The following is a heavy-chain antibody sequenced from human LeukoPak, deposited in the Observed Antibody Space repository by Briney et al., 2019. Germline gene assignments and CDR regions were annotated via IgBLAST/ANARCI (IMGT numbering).Heavy chain of an antibody. V-gene: IGHV3-53*05. J-gene: IGHJ3*02. CDR2: IYSGGST. D-gene: IGHD6-13*01. Sequence: PGGSLRLSCAASGFTVSSNYMSWVRQAPGKGLEWVSLIYSGGSTYYADSVKGRFTISRDNSKNTLYLQMNSLRAEDTAVYYCARASGYSSSPHDAFDIWGQGTMVTVSS. CDR3: ARASGYSSSPHDAFDI. CDR1: GFTVSSNY.